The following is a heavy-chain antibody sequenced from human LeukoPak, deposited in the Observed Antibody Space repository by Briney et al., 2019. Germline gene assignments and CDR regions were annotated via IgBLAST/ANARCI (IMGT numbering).Heavy chain of an antibody. D-gene: IGHD1-26*01. J-gene: IGHJ6*03. CDR3: AKPFIVGATGYYYYYMDV. CDR1: GFTFKLYW. V-gene: IGHV3-23*01. Sequence: GGSLRLSCAVSGFTFKLYWMHWVRQAPGKGPEWVSAISGSDGRLFYADSVKGRFTISRDNSKNTLYLQMNSLRVEDTAVYYCAKPFIVGATGYYYYYMDVWGKGTTVTVAS. CDR2: ISGSDGRL.